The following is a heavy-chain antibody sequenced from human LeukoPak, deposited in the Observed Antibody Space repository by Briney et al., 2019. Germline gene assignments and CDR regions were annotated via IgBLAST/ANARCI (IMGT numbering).Heavy chain of an antibody. CDR3: ASDRVLLWFGELNY. V-gene: IGHV3-30-3*01. D-gene: IGHD3-10*01. J-gene: IGHJ4*02. Sequence: PGGSLRLSCAASGFTFSSYAMHWVRRAPGKGLEWVAVISYDGSNKYYADSVKGRFTISRDNSKNTLYLQMNSLRAEDTAVYYCASDRVLLWFGELNYWGQGTLVTVSS. CDR1: GFTFSSYA. CDR2: ISYDGSNK.